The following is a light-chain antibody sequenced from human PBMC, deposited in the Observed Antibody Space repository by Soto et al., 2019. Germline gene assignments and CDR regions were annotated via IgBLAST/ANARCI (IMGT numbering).Light chain of an antibody. CDR2: DAS. CDR1: QYITIY. CDR3: QQRSNWQIT. J-gene: IGKJ5*01. V-gene: IGKV3-11*01. Sequence: EIVLTQSPATLSLSPGERATLSCRASQYITIYLAWYQQKPGQAPRLLIYDASNRATGIPARFSGSGSGTDFTLTISSLEPEDFAVYYCQQRSNWQITFGQGTRLEIK.